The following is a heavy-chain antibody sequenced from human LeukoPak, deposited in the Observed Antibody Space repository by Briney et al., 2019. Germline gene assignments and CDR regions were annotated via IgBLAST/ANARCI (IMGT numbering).Heavy chain of an antibody. D-gene: IGHD1-26*01. CDR3: AKDVGKWESLHFFDY. CDR1: GFTFSSSA. Sequence: GGSLRLSCAASGFTFSSSAMSWVRQAPGKGLEWISGISGSGASTYYADSVKGRFTISRDDSRNTLYLQMNSLRGDDTAVYYCAKDVGKWESLHFFDYWGQGTLVTVSS. V-gene: IGHV3-23*01. J-gene: IGHJ4*02. CDR2: ISGSGAST.